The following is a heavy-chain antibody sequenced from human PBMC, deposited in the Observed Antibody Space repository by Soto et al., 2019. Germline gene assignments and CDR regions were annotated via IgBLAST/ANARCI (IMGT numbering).Heavy chain of an antibody. D-gene: IGHD3-10*01. CDR3: ARAPRGNYGYPSYFDY. Sequence: LSLTCTVSGGSISSSSYYWGWIRQPPGKGLEWIGSIYYSGSTYYNPSLKSRVTISVDTSKNQFSLKLSSVTAADTAVYYCARAPRGNYGYPSYFDYWGQGTLVTVSS. J-gene: IGHJ4*02. V-gene: IGHV4-39*01. CDR2: IYYSGST. CDR1: GGSISSSSYY.